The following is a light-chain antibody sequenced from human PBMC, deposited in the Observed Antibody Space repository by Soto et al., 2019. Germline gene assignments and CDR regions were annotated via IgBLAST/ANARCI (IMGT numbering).Light chain of an antibody. V-gene: IGLV2-14*01. CDR3: SSFVGPYTYV. CDR2: EVS. Sequence: QSALTQPASVSGSPGQSITISCTGTSSDVGGYNYVSWYQQQSGKAPKLIIHEVSNRPSGVSNRFSGSKSGNTASLTISGLQAEDEADYYCSSFVGPYTYVFGTGTKVTVL. J-gene: IGLJ1*01. CDR1: SSDVGGYNY.